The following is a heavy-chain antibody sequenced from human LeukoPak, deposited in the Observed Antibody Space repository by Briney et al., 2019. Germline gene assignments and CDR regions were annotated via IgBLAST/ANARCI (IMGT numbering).Heavy chain of an antibody. CDR2: ISSSGSTI. CDR1: GFTFSDYY. D-gene: IGHD3-16*01. CDR3: ASVGSDYDYVWGSQTGY. Sequence: PGGSLRLSCAASGFTFSDYYMSWIRQAPGKGLEWVSYISSSGSTIYYADSVKGRFTISRDNAKNSLYMQMNSLRAEDTAVYYCASVGSDYDYVWGSQTGYWGQGTLVTVSS. J-gene: IGHJ4*02. V-gene: IGHV3-11*04.